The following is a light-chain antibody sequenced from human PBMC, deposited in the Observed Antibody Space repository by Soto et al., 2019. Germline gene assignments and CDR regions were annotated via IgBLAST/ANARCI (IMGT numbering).Light chain of an antibody. CDR1: SSDVGGYNY. V-gene: IGLV2-14*03. CDR3: ISYTSSVTYV. CDR2: DVS. J-gene: IGLJ1*01. Sequence: QSVLTQPASVSGSPGQSITISCTGTSSDVGGYNYVSWYQHHPGKAPKLMIYDVSNRPSGVSNRFSGSKSGNTASLTISGVQAEDEADYYCISYTSSVTYVFGTGTKLTVL.